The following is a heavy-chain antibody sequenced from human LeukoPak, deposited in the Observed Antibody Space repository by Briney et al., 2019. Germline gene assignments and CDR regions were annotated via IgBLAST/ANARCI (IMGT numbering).Heavy chain of an antibody. J-gene: IGHJ5*02. CDR2: ISAYNGNT. Sequence: GASVKVSCKASGYTFTSYGISWVRQAPGQGLEWMGWISAYNGNTNYAQKLQGRVTMTTDTSTSTAYMELRSLRSDDTAVYFCARGGYYDRSGYYYVKAWFDPWGQGTLVTVSS. CDR1: GYTFTSYG. CDR3: ARGGYYDRSGYYYVKAWFDP. V-gene: IGHV1-18*01. D-gene: IGHD3-22*01.